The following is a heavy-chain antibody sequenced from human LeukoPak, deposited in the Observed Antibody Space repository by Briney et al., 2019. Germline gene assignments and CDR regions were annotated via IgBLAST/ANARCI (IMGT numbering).Heavy chain of an antibody. CDR1: GYTFTSYD. CDR2: MNPNSGNT. CDR3: ARRIFEVVIMGY. Sequence: ASVPVSCKASGYTFTSYDINWVRQAPGQGLGWMGWMNPNSGNTDYAQKFQGRVTMTRNTSISTAYMELSSLRSEDTAVYYCARRIFEVVIMGYWGQGTLVTVSS. D-gene: IGHD3-3*01. V-gene: IGHV1-8*01. J-gene: IGHJ4*02.